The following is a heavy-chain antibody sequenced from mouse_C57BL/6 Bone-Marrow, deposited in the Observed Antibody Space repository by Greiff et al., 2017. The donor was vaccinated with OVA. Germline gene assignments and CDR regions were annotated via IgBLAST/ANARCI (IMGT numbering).Heavy chain of an antibody. D-gene: IGHD1-1*01. Sequence: QVQLKQPGAELVRPGSSVKLSCKASGYTFTSYWMDWVKQRPGQGLEWIGNIYPSDSETHYNQKFKDKATLTVDKSSSTAYMQLSSLTSEDSAVYYCARGDYYGSSYFDYWGQGTTLTVSS. CDR1: GYTFTSYW. V-gene: IGHV1-61*01. CDR3: ARGDYYGSSYFDY. J-gene: IGHJ2*01. CDR2: IYPSDSET.